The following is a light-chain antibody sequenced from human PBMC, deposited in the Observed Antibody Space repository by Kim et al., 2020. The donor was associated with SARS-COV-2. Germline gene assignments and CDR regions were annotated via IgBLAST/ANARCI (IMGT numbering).Light chain of an antibody. CDR3: QSYDTTAVV. Sequence: GKTVPSSCTRSGGSIVNDYVQWIQQRPRSAPTTVIYEDNQRPSGVPDRFSGSIDSSSNSASLTISGLKSEDEAVYYCQSYDTTAVVFGGGTQLTVL. CDR2: EDN. CDR1: GGSIVNDY. J-gene: IGLJ2*01. V-gene: IGLV6-57*03.